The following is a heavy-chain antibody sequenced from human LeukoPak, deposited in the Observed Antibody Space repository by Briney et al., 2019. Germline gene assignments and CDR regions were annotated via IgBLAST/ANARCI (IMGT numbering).Heavy chain of an antibody. D-gene: IGHD6-19*01. J-gene: IGHJ4*02. CDR1: RGSISRSSYY. Sequence: SETLSLTRPVSRGSISRSSYYRGWIRQPPGKGLEWIGSIDYSGSTYYNPSLKSRVTISVDTSKNQFSLKLSSVAAAETAVYYCATGEYSSGWEVDYWGQGTLVTVSS. V-gene: IGHV4-39*07. CDR2: IDYSGST. CDR3: ATGEYSSGWEVDY.